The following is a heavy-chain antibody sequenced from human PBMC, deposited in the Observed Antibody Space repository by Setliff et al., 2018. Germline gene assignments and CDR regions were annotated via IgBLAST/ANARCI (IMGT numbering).Heavy chain of an antibody. CDR1: GYTFTGYD. D-gene: IGHD2-15*01. CDR2: MNPNSGNT. J-gene: IGHJ5*02. Sequence: GASVKVSCKASGYTFTGYDINWVRQATGQGLEWMGWMNPNSGNTGYAQKFQGRVTMTRNTSISTAYMELSSLRSEDTAVYYCARGWAGYCSGGSCGEWFDPWGQGTLVTVSS. V-gene: IGHV1-8*01. CDR3: ARGWAGYCSGGSCGEWFDP.